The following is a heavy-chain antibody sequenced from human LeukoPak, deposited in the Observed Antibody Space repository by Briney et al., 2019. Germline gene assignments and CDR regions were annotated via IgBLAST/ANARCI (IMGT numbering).Heavy chain of an antibody. D-gene: IGHD2-15*01. CDR2: INHSGST. V-gene: IGHV4-34*01. Sequence: SETLSLTCTVYSGSLSGYYWSWFRQPPGKELEWIGEINHSGSTNYNPSLKSRVTISVDTSMNYFFLRLTSVTAADTAVYYCARGRVAATSVTNFWGQGTLVTVSS. CDR1: SGSLSGYY. J-gene: IGHJ4*02. CDR3: ARGRVAATSVTNF.